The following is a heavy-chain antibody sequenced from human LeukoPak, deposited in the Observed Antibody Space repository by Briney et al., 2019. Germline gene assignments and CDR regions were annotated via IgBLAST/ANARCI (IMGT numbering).Heavy chain of an antibody. CDR2: IYYSGST. D-gene: IGHD1-7*01. J-gene: IGHJ4*02. Sequence: SETLSLTCTVSGGSISSYYWSWIRQPPGKGLEWIGYIYYSGSTYYNPSLKSRVTISVDTSKNQFSLKLSSVTAADTAVYYCASSITGTTLYWGQGTLVTVSS. V-gene: IGHV4-59*06. CDR3: ASSITGTTLY. CDR1: GGSISSYY.